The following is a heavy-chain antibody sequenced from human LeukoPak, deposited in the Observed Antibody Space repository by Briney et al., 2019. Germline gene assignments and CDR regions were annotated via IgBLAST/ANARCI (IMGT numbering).Heavy chain of an antibody. CDR3: AREAIRWLVRRSWFDP. CDR1: GYTFTGYY. D-gene: IGHD6-19*01. CDR2: INPNSGGT. Sequence: ASVKVSCKASGYTFTGYYMHWVRQAPGQGLEWMGWINPNSGGTNYAQKFQGRVTMTRDTSISTAYMGLSRLRSDDTAVYYCAREAIRWLVRRSWFDPWGQGTLVTVSS. J-gene: IGHJ5*02. V-gene: IGHV1-2*02.